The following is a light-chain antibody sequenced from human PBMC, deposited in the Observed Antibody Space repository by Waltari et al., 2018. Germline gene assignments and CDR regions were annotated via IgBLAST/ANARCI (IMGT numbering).Light chain of an antibody. CDR1: QDISNL. CDR2: LIS. CDR3: HQYKSYPIT. J-gene: IGKJ3*01. V-gene: IGKV1-16*01. Sequence: DIQMTQSPSSLSASVGDRVTITCRASQDISNLVAWFQQKPGKAPKSLGYLISTLQSGVPSRFSGSGSGTKFTLTISSLQPEDFATYYCHQYKSYPITFGPGTKVDIK.